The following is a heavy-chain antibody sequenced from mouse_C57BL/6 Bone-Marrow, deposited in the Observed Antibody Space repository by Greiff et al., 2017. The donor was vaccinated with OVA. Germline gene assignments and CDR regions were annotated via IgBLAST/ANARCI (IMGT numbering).Heavy chain of an antibody. CDR2: ISYSGST. V-gene: IGHV3-8*01. D-gene: IGHD1-1*01. Sequence: EVKLMESGPGLAKPSQTLSLTCSVTGYSITSDYWNWIRKFPGNKLEYMGYISYSGSTYYNPSLKSRISITRDTSKNQYYLQLNSVTTEDTATYYCARGLYYGSSYWYFDVWGTGTTVTVSS. CDR3: ARGLYYGSSYWYFDV. J-gene: IGHJ1*03. CDR1: GYSITSDY.